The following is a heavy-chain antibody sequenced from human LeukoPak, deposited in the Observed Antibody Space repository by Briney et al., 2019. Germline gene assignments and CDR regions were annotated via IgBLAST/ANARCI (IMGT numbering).Heavy chain of an antibody. CDR2: ISGSGGST. Sequence: GGSLRLSCAASGFTVSSYAMSWVRQAPGKGLEWVSAISGSGGSTYYADSVKGRFTISRDNSKNTLYLQMNSLRAEGTAVYYCAKDQADIVVVPAAMEGVAFDIWGQGTMVTVSS. CDR1: GFTVSSYA. J-gene: IGHJ3*02. CDR3: AKDQADIVVVPAAMEGVAFDI. V-gene: IGHV3-23*01. D-gene: IGHD2-2*01.